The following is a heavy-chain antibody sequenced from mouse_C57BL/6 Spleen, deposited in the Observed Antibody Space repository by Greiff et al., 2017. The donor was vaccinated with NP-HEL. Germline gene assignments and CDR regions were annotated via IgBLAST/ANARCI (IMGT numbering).Heavy chain of an antibody. CDR3: ARYKYYGSSWYFDY. CDR1: GFTFTDYY. D-gene: IGHD1-1*01. V-gene: IGHV7-3*01. J-gene: IGHJ2*01. CDR2: IRNKANGYTT. Sequence: EVMLVESGGGLVQPGGSLSLSCAASGFTFTDYYMSWVRQPPGKALEWLGFIRNKANGYTTEYSASVKGRFTISRDNSQSILYLQMNALRAEDSATYYCARYKYYGSSWYFDYWGQGTTLTVSS.